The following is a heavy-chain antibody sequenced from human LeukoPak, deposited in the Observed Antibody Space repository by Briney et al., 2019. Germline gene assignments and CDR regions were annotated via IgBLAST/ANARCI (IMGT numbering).Heavy chain of an antibody. CDR3: ATSTSGYYYAPFDY. D-gene: IGHD3-22*01. V-gene: IGHV3-48*01. CDR2: SSSSSSTI. Sequence: PGGSLRLXCAASGFTFSSYSMHWVRQAPGKGLEWVSYSSSSSSTIYYADSVKGRFTISRDNAKNSLYLQMNSLRAEDTAVYYCATSTSGYYYAPFDYWGQGTLVTVSS. J-gene: IGHJ4*02. CDR1: GFTFSSYS.